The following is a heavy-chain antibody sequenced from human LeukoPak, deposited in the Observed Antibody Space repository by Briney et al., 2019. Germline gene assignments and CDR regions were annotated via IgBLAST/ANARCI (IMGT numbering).Heavy chain of an antibody. CDR1: GGSISSYY. CDR3: ARGTGGYSYAFPDY. CDR2: IYYSGST. V-gene: IGHV4-59*01. D-gene: IGHD5-18*01. J-gene: IGHJ4*02. Sequence: PSETLSLTCTVSGGSISSYYWSWIRQPPGKGLEWIGYIYYSGSTNYNPSLKSRVTISVDTSKNQFSLKLSSVTAADTAVYYCARGTGGYSYAFPDYWGQGTLVTVSS.